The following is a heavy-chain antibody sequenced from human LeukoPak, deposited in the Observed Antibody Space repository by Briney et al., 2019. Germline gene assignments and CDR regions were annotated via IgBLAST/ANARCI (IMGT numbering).Heavy chain of an antibody. CDR2: ISAYHGNT. D-gene: IGHD5-18*01. J-gene: IGHJ4*02. V-gene: IGHV1-18*01. Sequence: ASVKVSCKASGYTFTSYGISWVRQAPGQGLEWMGWISAYHGNTKYAQRFQGRVTMTSDTSTSTAYMELRSLKSDDTAMYYCARGDTAWDYWGQGTLVTVSS. CDR3: ARGDTAWDY. CDR1: GYTFTSYG.